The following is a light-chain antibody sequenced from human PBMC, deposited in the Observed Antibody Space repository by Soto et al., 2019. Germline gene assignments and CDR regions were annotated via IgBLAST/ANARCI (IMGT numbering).Light chain of an antibody. J-gene: IGKJ4*01. V-gene: IGKV1-12*01. CDR1: QGISSY. CDR3: QQANSFPLT. Sequence: DIQMTQSPSSVSASVGDRVTITCRASQGISSYLAWYQQKPGKAPKLLIYAASSLQSGVPSRFSGSGSGTDSTLTISSLQPEDFVSYYCQQANSFPLTFGGGTKVEIK. CDR2: AAS.